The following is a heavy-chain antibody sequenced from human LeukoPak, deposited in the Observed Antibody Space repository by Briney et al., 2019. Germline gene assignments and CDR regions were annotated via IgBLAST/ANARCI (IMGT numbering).Heavy chain of an antibody. Sequence: GASVKVSCKASGGTFSSYAISWVRQAPGQGLEWMGGIIPIFGTANYAQKFQGRVTITADKSTSTAYMELSSLRSEDTAVYYCARAEWAGPVTSPFDYWGQGTLVTVSS. J-gene: IGHJ4*02. CDR1: GGTFSSYA. CDR3: ARAEWAGPVTSPFDY. CDR2: IIPIFGTA. D-gene: IGHD1-26*01. V-gene: IGHV1-69*06.